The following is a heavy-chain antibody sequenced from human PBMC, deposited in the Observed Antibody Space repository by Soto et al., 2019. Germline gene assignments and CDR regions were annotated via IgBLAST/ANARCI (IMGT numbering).Heavy chain of an antibody. D-gene: IGHD3-22*01. CDR1: GGTFSSYA. V-gene: IGHV1-69*12. J-gene: IGHJ4*02. CDR2: IIPIFGTA. Sequence: QVQLVQSGAEVKKPGSSVKVSCKASGGTFSSYAISWVRQAPGQGLEWMGGIIPIFGTANYAQKFQGRVTITADESTSTAYMELSRQRSEDTAVYYGAGGYYCDSSDIKKGGLVDDYWGQGTLVTVSS. CDR3: AGGYYCDSSDIKKGGLVDDY.